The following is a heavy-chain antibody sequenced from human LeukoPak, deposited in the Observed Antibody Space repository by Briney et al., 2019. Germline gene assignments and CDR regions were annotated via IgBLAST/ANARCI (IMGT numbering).Heavy chain of an antibody. J-gene: IGHJ6*03. V-gene: IGHV4-59*01. CDR3: ARVPIGTGFYYYMDV. CDR1: GDFISSYY. Sequence: PSETLSLTCTVFGDFISSYYWSWIRQPPGKGLEWIGYMYYSGSTKYNPSLKSRVTISVDRSKNQFSLRLTSVTAADTAVYYCARVPIGTGFYYYMDVWGKGTTVTISS. CDR2: MYYSGST. D-gene: IGHD1-26*01.